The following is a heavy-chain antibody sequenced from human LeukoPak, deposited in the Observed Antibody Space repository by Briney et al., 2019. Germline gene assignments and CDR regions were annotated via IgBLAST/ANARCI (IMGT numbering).Heavy chain of an antibody. CDR3: AREGRYSGCEY. D-gene: IGHD6-19*01. V-gene: IGHV3-7*01. J-gene: IGHJ4*02. CDR1: GFSLSSKW. Sequence: GGTLTLTCVASGFSLSSKWMSWVRQPPGKGLEWVANINQNSSKIHYVDSMKGRFTSSRENAKSSLYLQMKSLRVGDTAVYYCAREGRYSGCEYWGQGNLVTVSS. CDR2: INQNSSKI.